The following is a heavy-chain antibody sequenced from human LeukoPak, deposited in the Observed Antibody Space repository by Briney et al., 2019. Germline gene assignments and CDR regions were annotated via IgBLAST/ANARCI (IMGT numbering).Heavy chain of an antibody. J-gene: IGHJ4*02. CDR3: ARDVGFGGYSRGIFDY. CDR2: ISSSSSYI. Sequence: GGSLRLSCAASGFTFSSYSMNWVRQAPGKGLEWVSSISSSSSYIYYADSVKGRFTMSRDNAKNSLYLQMNSLRAEDTAVYYCARDVGFGGYSRGIFDYWGQGTLVTVSS. D-gene: IGHD3-10*01. V-gene: IGHV3-21*01. CDR1: GFTFSSYS.